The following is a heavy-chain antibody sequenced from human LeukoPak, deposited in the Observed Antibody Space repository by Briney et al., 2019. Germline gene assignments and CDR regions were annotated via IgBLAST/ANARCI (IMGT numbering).Heavy chain of an antibody. J-gene: IGHJ4*02. V-gene: IGHV4-59*12. D-gene: IGHD6-13*01. CDR1: GGSISSYY. CDR3: AREGFGYSSSWYGGSDY. CDR2: IYYSGST. Sequence: SETLSLTCTVSGGSISSYYWSWVRQPPGKGLEWIGYIYYSGSTNYNPSLKSRVTISVDTSKNQFSLKLSSVTAADTAVYYCAREGFGYSSSWYGGSDYWGQGTLVTVSS.